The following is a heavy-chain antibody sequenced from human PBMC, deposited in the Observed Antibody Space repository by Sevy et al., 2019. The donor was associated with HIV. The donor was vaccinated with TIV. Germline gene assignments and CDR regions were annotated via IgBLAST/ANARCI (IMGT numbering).Heavy chain of an antibody. CDR3: ARDLESIAVAGPY. CDR2: IYTSGST. D-gene: IGHD6-19*01. J-gene: IGHJ4*02. V-gene: IGHV4-4*07. CDR1: GGSISSYY. Sequence: SETLSLTCTVSGGSISSYYWSWIRQPAGKGLEWCGRIYTSGSTNYHPSLKSRVTMSVDTSKNQFSLKLSSVTAADTAVYYCARDLESIAVAGPYWGQGTLVTVSS.